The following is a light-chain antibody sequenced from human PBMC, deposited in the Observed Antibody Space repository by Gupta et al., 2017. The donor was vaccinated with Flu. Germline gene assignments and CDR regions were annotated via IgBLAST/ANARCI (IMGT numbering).Light chain of an antibody. CDR1: QSLVHSNGNTY. J-gene: IGKJ1*01. CDR3: IQGTHWPT. V-gene: IGKV2-30*02. CDR2: RVS. Sequence: DVVMTQSPLSLPVTLGQPASISCRSSQSLVHSNGNTYLTWFQQRPGQSPRRLIYRVSNRDSGVPDRFSGSGSDTDFTLKSSRVEAEDVGVYYCIQGTHWPTFGQGTKVEIK.